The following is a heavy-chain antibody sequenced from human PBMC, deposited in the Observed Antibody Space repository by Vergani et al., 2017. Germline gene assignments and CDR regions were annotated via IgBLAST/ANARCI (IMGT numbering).Heavy chain of an antibody. J-gene: IGHJ3*02. CDR3: AREYYYDSSGTGAFDI. V-gene: IGHV4-4*07. CDR2: IYTSGST. D-gene: IGHD3-22*01. Sequence: QVQLQESGPGLVKPSETLSLTCTASGGSISSYDWSWIREPAGNGLEWIGRIYTSGSTNYKPSLNSRVTMSVDTYKTQFSLKLSSVTAADTAVYYCAREYYYDSSGTGAFDIWGQGTMVTVSS. CDR1: GGSISSYD.